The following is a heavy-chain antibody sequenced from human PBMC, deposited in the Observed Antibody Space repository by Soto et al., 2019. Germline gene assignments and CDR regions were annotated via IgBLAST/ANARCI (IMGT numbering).Heavy chain of an antibody. CDR2: IYYSGGT. J-gene: IGHJ6*03. CDR1: GGSISRGGYY. D-gene: IGHD3-10*01. CDR3: ARVVGSGILSRDYYYYMDV. V-gene: IGHV4-31*03. Sequence: ASETPSLTCTFSGGSISRGGYYLSWIRQHPGKGLELIGYIYYSGGTYYNPSLKSRVTISVDTSKNQFSLKLSSVTAADTAVYYCARVVGSGILSRDYYYYMDVWGKGTTVTVSS.